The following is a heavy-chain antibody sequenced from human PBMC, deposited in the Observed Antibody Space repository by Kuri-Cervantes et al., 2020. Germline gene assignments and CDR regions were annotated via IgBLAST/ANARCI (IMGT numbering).Heavy chain of an antibody. CDR3: ARETYTYGKHLDF. J-gene: IGHJ4*02. CDR2: ISAYNGNT. CDR1: GYTFTSYG. Sequence: ASVKVSCKASGYTFTSYGISWVRQAPGQGLEWMGWISAYNGNTNYAQKLQGRVTMTTDTSTSTAYMELSRLRSDDTAMYYCARETYTYGKHLDFWGQGTLVTVSS. D-gene: IGHD5-18*01. V-gene: IGHV1-18*01.